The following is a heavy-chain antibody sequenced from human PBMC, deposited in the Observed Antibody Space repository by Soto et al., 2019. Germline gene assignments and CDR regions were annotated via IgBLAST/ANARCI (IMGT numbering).Heavy chain of an antibody. V-gene: IGHV1-18*04. D-gene: IGHD2-2*01. J-gene: IGHJ6*02. CDR1: GYTFTSYG. CDR3: AREAIVVVPAAMSYYYYYYGMDV. Sequence: QVQLVQSGAEVKKPGASVKVSCKASGYTFTSYGISWVRQAPGQGLEWMGWISAYNGNTNYAQKLQGRVTMTTDTSTSTAYMALRSLRSDDTAVYYCAREAIVVVPAAMSYYYYYYGMDVWGQGTTVTVSS. CDR2: ISAYNGNT.